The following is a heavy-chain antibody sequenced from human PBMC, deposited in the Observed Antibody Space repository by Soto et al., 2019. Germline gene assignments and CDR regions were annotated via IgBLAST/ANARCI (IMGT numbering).Heavy chain of an antibody. J-gene: IGHJ6*02. D-gene: IGHD3-16*01. V-gene: IGHV1-2*04. CDR1: GYTFTGYY. CDR3: ARDHPLGGAIYGMDV. CDR2: ISPNSGGT. Sequence: ASVKVSCKASGYTFTGYYMHWVRQAPGQGLEWMGWISPNSGGTNYAQKFQGWVTMTRDTSISTAYMELSRLRSDDTAVYYCARDHPLGGAIYGMDVWGQGTTVTVSS.